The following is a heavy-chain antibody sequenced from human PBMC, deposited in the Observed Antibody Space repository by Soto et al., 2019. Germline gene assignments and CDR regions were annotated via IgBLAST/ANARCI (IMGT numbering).Heavy chain of an antibody. V-gene: IGHV1-2*04. Sequence: ASVKVSCKASGYTLTVYYMHWVRQAPGQGLEWMGWINPNSGGTNYAQKFQGWVTMTRDTSISTAYMELSRLRSDDTAVYYCARGLRSGGSCYRLCYYYGMDVWGQGTTVTVSS. CDR3: ARGLRSGGSCYRLCYYYGMDV. D-gene: IGHD2-15*01. CDR1: GYTLTVYY. CDR2: INPNSGGT. J-gene: IGHJ6*02.